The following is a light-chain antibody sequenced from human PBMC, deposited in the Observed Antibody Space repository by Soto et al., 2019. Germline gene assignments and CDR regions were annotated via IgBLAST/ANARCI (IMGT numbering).Light chain of an antibody. Sequence: DIQMTQSPSSLSASVGDRVTITCQASQDITKYLSWFQQKPGKVPKLLIYDASELETGVPSRLSGSGSGTDFTFTISSLQPEDIATYYCHHYDNLPYTFGQGTKLEMK. CDR1: QDITKY. J-gene: IGKJ2*01. CDR2: DAS. V-gene: IGKV1-33*01. CDR3: HHYDNLPYT.